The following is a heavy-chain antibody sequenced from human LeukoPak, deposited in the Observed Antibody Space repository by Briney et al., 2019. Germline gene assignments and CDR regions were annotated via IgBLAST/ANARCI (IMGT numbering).Heavy chain of an antibody. J-gene: IGHJ4*02. V-gene: IGHV3-33*01. Sequence: GRSLRLSCAASGFTFSRYGMHWVRQAPGKGLEWVAVLWYDGSNKYYTDSVKGRFTISRDNSKNTLYLQMNSLRAEDTAVYYCARGNTAMVTWGQGTLVTVSS. CDR3: ARGNTAMVT. CDR1: GFTFSRYG. CDR2: LWYDGSNK. D-gene: IGHD5-18*01.